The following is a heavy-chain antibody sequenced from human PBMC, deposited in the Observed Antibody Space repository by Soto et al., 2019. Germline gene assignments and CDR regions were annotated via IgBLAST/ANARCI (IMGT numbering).Heavy chain of an antibody. J-gene: IGHJ5*02. CDR1: GGSISSYY. CDR3: ARLVVAAAGMVWFVL. CDR2: IYYSGST. V-gene: IGHV4-59*08. D-gene: IGHD6-13*01. Sequence: PSETLSLTCTVSGGSISSYYWSWIRQPPGKGLEWIGYIYYSGSTNYNPSLKSRVTISVDTSKNQFSLKLSSVTAADTAVYYCARLVVAAAGMVWFVLWGQGILVTVSS.